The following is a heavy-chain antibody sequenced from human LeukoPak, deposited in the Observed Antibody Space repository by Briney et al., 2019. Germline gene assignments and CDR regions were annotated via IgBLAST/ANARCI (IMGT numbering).Heavy chain of an antibody. CDR3: ARGLWLVTATQYYYYGLDV. CDR1: GGSISHYY. V-gene: IGHV4-4*07. CDR2: IYIGGNT. D-gene: IGHD2-21*02. J-gene: IGHJ6*02. Sequence: PSETLSLTCTVSGGSISHYYWSWIRQPAGKGLEWIERIYIGGNTNYNPSLKSRITMSVDTSKNQFSLKLTSVTAADTAVYYCARGLWLVTATQYYYYGLDVWGQGTTVTVSS.